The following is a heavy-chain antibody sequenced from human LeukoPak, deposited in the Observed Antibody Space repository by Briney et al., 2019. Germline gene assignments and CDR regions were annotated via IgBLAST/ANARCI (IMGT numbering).Heavy chain of an antibody. J-gene: IGHJ6*03. CDR3: AKDLWFGELYNYYYYMDV. Sequence: SGGSLRLSCAASGFTFSSYAMHWVRQAPGKGLEWVAVISYDGSNKYYADSVKGRFTISRDNSKNTLYLQMNSLRAEDTAVYYCAKDLWFGELYNYYYYMDVWGKGTTVTISS. D-gene: IGHD3-10*01. CDR2: ISYDGSNK. CDR1: GFTFSSYA. V-gene: IGHV3-30*04.